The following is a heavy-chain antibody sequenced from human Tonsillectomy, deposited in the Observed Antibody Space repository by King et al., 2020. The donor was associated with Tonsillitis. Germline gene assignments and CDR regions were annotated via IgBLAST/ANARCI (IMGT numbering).Heavy chain of an antibody. CDR2: IYYSWST. V-gene: IGHV4-31*03. CDR3: ARMGYYGSGSYRYYFDY. CDR1: GVSISSGGYY. J-gene: IGHJ4*02. Sequence: QLQESGPGLVKPSQTLSLTCTVSGVSISSGGYYWSWIRQHPGKGLEWVGHIYYSWSTYYNPSLKSRVTISVDTSEKQFSLKLSSVTAADTAVYYCARMGYYGSGSYRYYFDYWGQGTLVTVSS. D-gene: IGHD3-10*01.